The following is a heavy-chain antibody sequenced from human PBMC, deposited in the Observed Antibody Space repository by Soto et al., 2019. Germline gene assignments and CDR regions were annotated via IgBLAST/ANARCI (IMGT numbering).Heavy chain of an antibody. V-gene: IGHV1-69*02. J-gene: IGHJ6*02. Sequence: QVQLVQSGAEVKKPGSSVKVSCKASGGTFSSYTISWVRQAPGQGLEWMGRIIPILGIANYAQKFQGRVTITAHKSTSTAYMEMSSLRSEDTAVYYCARAIAAAGHYYYYGMDVWGQGTTVTVSS. CDR3: ARAIAAAGHYYYYGMDV. CDR2: IIPILGIA. D-gene: IGHD6-13*01. CDR1: GGTFSSYT.